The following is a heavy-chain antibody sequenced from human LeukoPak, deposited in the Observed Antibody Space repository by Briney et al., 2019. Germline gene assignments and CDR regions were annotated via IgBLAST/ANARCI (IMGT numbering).Heavy chain of an antibody. D-gene: IGHD3-3*01. CDR1: GFIVSQKY. Sequence: GGSLRLSCAASGFIVSQKYMSWVRQAPGKGLEWVSIIYSGGNTYYADSVKGRFTVSRDNSKNTLYVQMNSLRTEDTAVYYCARHFTISGVISYYHMDVWGKGTTVTVSS. CDR2: IYSGGNT. J-gene: IGHJ6*03. CDR3: ARHFTISGVISYYHMDV. V-gene: IGHV3-53*01.